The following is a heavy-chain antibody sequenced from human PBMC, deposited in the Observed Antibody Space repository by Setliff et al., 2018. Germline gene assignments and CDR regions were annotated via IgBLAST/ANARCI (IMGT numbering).Heavy chain of an antibody. CDR1: GGSISSSNW. J-gene: IGHJ4*02. CDR2: IYHSGST. Sequence: PSETLSLTCAVSGGSISSSNWWSWVRQPPGKGLEWIGEIYHSGSTNYNPSLKSRVTISVDTSKNQFSLKLSSVTAADTAVYYCARRETYYNFWSGYFDYWGQGTLVTVSS. CDR3: ARRETYYNFWSGYFDY. D-gene: IGHD3-3*01. V-gene: IGHV4-4*02.